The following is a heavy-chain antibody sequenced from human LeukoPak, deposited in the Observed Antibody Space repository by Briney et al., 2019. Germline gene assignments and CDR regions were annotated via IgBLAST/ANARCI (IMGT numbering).Heavy chain of an antibody. CDR3: AKDIVVVGAATNSADAFDI. CDR1: GFTFSSYG. CDR2: IRYDGNNK. D-gene: IGHD2-15*01. Sequence: GGSLRLSCAASGFTFSSYGMHWVRQAPGKGLEWVAFIRYDGNNKCYSDSVKGRFTISRDNSKNTLYLQMNSLRAEDTAVYYCAKDIVVVGAATNSADAFDIWGQGTMVTVSS. J-gene: IGHJ3*02. V-gene: IGHV3-30*02.